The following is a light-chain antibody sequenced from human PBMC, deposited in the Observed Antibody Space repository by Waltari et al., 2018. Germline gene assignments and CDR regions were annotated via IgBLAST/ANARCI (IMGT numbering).Light chain of an antibody. CDR1: ALSKQY. CDR2: KDS. CDR3: QSADSSGSVV. J-gene: IGLJ2*01. Sequence: SFELTQPPSLSVSPGQTARITCSGDALSKQYAHWHQQRPGLAPLLVLYKDSERTSGIPERFSGSSSWTTVTLTISGVQAEDEADYYCQSADSSGSVVFGGGTKLTVL. V-gene: IGLV3-25*03.